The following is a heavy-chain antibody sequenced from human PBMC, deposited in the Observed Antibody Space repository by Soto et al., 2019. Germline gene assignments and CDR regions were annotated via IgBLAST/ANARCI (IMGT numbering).Heavy chain of an antibody. D-gene: IGHD3-3*01. J-gene: IGHJ6*01. CDR2: IIPLFGTT. CDR1: GDTFTHP. V-gene: IGHV1-69*06. Sequence: QVQLVQSEGEVKKPGSSVKVSCETSGDTFTHPLNWVRQSPGQGLEWMGGIIPLFGTTNYAQKFQGRLTITADKSTTTTYMELRSLTSEDTAIYFCARAFLRTSFRSYYAMDVWGQGTTVTVSS. CDR3: ARAFLRTSFRSYYAMDV.